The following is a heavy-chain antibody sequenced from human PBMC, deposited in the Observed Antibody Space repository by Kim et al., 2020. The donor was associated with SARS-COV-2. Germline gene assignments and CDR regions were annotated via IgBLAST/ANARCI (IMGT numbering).Heavy chain of an antibody. CDR2: ISGSGSTM. V-gene: IGHV3-11*01. Sequence: GGSLRLSCEGSGFTFSDYYMTWIRQVPGKGLECLSYISGSGSTMYYADSVKGRFTISRDNTKNSLYLQMTSLRAEDTAIYYCVTELFWFGDLRPNDSFDIWGQGTTVVVSS. CDR3: VTELFWFGDLRPNDSFDI. CDR1: GFTFSDYY. D-gene: IGHD3-10*01. J-gene: IGHJ3*02.